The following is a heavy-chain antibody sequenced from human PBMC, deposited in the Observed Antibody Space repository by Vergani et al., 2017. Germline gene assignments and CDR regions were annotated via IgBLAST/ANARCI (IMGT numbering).Heavy chain of an antibody. D-gene: IGHD5-24*01. Sequence: QVQLVESGGGLVKPGGSLRLSCAASGFSFSDHYMTWIRQAPGKGLEWVSYISNSGNTIEYAVSVKGRFSISRDNAKSSLFLQMDSLRAEDTAVYYCAREHRDYNNYPGTFDIWGQGSMVTVSS. CDR1: GFSFSDHY. CDR2: ISNSGNTI. CDR3: AREHRDYNNYPGTFDI. V-gene: IGHV3-11*01. J-gene: IGHJ3*02.